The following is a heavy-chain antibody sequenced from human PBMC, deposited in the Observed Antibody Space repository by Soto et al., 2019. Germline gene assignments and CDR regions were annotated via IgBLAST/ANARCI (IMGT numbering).Heavy chain of an antibody. CDR3: ARDRADDSSGYYDY. D-gene: IGHD3-22*01. CDR2: ISSSSRNI. Sequence: GGSLRLSXAASGLTFSYYSMNWVRQAPGKGLEWVSFISSSSRNIYYADSVKGRFTISRDNAKNSLFLQMNSLRDEDTAVYYCARDRADDSSGYYDYWGQGTLVTVSS. V-gene: IGHV3-48*02. CDR1: GLTFSYYS. J-gene: IGHJ4*02.